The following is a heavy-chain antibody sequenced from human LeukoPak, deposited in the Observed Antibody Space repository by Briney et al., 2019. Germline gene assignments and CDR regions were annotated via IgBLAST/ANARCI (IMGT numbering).Heavy chain of an antibody. CDR3: ARGGFSAAAYFDY. Sequence: ASVTVSCTASGYTFTGYYMHWVRQAPGQGLEWMGWINPNSGGTNYAQKFQGWVTMTRDTSISTAYMELSRLRSDDTAVYYCARGGFSAAAYFDYWGQGTLVTVSS. V-gene: IGHV1-2*04. J-gene: IGHJ4*01. CDR1: GYTFTGYY. D-gene: IGHD3-10*01. CDR2: INPNSGGT.